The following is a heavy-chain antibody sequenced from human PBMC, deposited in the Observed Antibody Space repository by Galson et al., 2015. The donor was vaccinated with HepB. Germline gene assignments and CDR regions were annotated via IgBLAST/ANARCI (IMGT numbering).Heavy chain of an antibody. CDR2: IRYDGSNK. CDR3: AKDPRVVPAAMWGSGY. V-gene: IGHV3-30*02. D-gene: IGHD2-2*01. J-gene: IGHJ4*02. CDR1: GFTFSSYG. Sequence: SLRLSCAASGFTFSSYGMHWVRQAPGKGLEWVAFIRYDGSNKYYADSVKGRFTISRDNSKNTLYLQMNSLRAEDTAVYYCAKDPRVVPAAMWGSGYWGPGTLVTVSS.